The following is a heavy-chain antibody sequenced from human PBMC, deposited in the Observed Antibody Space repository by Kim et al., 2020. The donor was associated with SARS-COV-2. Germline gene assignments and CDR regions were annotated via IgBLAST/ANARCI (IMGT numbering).Heavy chain of an antibody. Sequence: SETLSLTCTVSGGSISSYYWSWIRQPAGKGLEWIGRIYTSGSTNYNPSLKSRVTMSVDTSKNQFSLKLSSVTAADTAVYYCARDFGAAAGPELYYYYGMDVWGQGTTVTVSS. D-gene: IGHD6-13*01. CDR3: ARDFGAAAGPELYYYYGMDV. V-gene: IGHV4-4*07. J-gene: IGHJ6*02. CDR1: GGSISSYY. CDR2: IYTSGST.